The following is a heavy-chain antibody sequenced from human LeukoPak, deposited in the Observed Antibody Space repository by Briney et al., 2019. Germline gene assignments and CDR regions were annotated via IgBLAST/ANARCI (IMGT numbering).Heavy chain of an antibody. CDR1: GFTFSTYA. J-gene: IGHJ6*03. V-gene: IGHV3-23*01. CDR2: IGGSDGRT. D-gene: IGHD3-22*01. Sequence: PGGSPRLSCAASGFTFSTYAMSWVRQAPGKGLEWVSLIGGSDGRTRYADSVKGRFTISRDDSKNTLYLEMNSLRAEDTAVYYCAKDSSSYDWGYMDVWGKGTAVTISS. CDR3: AKDSSSYDWGYMDV.